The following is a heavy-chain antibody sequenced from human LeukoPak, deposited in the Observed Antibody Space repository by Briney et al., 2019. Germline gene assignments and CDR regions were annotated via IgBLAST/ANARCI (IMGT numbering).Heavy chain of an antibody. CDR3: ARDYGDYVFNGLGY. CDR1: GFTVSSNY. J-gene: IGHJ4*02. D-gene: IGHD4-17*01. Sequence: GGSLRLSCAASGFTVSSNYMSWVRQAPGKGLEWVSSISSSSSYIYYADSVKGRFTISRDNAKNSLYLQMNSLRAEDTAVYYCARDYGDYVFNGLGYWGQGTLVTVSS. CDR2: ISSSSSYI. V-gene: IGHV3-21*01.